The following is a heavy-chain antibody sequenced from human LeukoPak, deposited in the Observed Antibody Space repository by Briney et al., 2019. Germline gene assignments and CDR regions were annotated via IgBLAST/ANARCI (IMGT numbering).Heavy chain of an antibody. J-gene: IGHJ6*02. CDR2: ISGSGGST. D-gene: IGHD3-9*01. CDR3: AKDLGRYFGSFYYYYGMDV. CDR1: GFTFSSYA. Sequence: GGSLGLSCAASGFTFSSYAMSWVRQAPGKGLEWVSAISGSGGSTYYADSVKGRFTISRDNSKNTLYLQMNSLRAEDTAVYYCAKDLGRYFGSFYYYYGMDVWGQGTTVTVSS. V-gene: IGHV3-23*01.